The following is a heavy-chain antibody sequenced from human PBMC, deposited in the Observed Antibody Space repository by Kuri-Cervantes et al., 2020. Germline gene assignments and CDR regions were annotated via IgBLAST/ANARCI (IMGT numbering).Heavy chain of an antibody. J-gene: IGHJ4*02. CDR1: GFTFSSYW. D-gene: IGHD6-19*01. CDR3: ARAVAVAGMGPQFDY. CDR2: IKQDGSEK. V-gene: IGHV3-7*01. Sequence: GGSLRLSCAASGFTFSSYWMSWVRQAPGKGLEWVANIKQDGSEKYYVDSVKGRFTISRDNAKNSLYPQMNSLRAEDTAVYYCARAVAVAGMGPQFDYWGQGTLVTVSS.